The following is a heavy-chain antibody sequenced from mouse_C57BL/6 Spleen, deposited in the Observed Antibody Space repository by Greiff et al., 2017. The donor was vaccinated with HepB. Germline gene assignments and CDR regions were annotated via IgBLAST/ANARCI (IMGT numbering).Heavy chain of an antibody. CDR2: ISSGSSTI. D-gene: IGHD1-1*01. CDR3: ARPYYYGSSSWFAY. V-gene: IGHV5-17*01. Sequence: EVQRVESGGGLVKPGGSLKLSCAASGFTFSDYGMHWVRQAPEKGLEWVAYISSGSSTIYYADTVKGRFTISRDNAKNALFLQMTSLRSEDTAMYYCARPYYYGSSSWFAYWGQGTLVTVSA. J-gene: IGHJ3*01. CDR1: GFTFSDYG.